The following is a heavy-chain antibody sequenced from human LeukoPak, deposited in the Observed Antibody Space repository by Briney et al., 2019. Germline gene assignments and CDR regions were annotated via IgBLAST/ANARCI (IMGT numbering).Heavy chain of an antibody. CDR2: IYSGGST. J-gene: IGHJ1*01. CDR3: ARVVYDSSGYYYEEYFQH. CDR1: GFTVSSNY. D-gene: IGHD3-22*01. Sequence: PGGSLRLSCAASGFTVSSNYMRWVRQAPGKGLEWGSVIYSGGSTYYADSVKGRFTISRDNSKNTLYLQMNSLRAEDTAVYYCARVVYDSSGYYYEEYFQHWGQGTLVTVSS. V-gene: IGHV3-53*01.